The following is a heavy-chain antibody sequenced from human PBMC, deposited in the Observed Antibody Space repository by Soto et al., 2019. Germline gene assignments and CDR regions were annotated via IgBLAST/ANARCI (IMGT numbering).Heavy chain of an antibody. CDR2: IRTKANSYAT. Sequence: EVQLVESGGGLVQPGGSLKLSCAASGFTFSGSAMHWVRQASGKGLEWVGRIRTKANSYATAYAATVKGRFTISRDDSKNTAYLPMNSLKAEDTAVYYCTRRGPAYCGGDCYSDFDYWGQGTLVTVSS. V-gene: IGHV3-73*01. D-gene: IGHD2-21*01. CDR1: GFTFSGSA. J-gene: IGHJ4*02. CDR3: TRRGPAYCGGDCYSDFDY.